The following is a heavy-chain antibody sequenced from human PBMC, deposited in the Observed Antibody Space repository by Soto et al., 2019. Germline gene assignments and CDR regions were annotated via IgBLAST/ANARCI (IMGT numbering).Heavy chain of an antibody. V-gene: IGHV4-59*08. D-gene: IGHD6-19*01. CDR3: TKPRSSLQWPPFDP. J-gene: IGHJ5*02. CDR2: IYYGGST. CDR1: GGSISPYY. Sequence: SETLSLTCTVSGGSISPYYWAWIRQPPGKGLEWIGYIYYGGSTTYNPSLKSRVTISLETSKSQFSLRLYSVIASDTAVYYCTKPRSSLQWPPFDPWGHGTQVTVSS.